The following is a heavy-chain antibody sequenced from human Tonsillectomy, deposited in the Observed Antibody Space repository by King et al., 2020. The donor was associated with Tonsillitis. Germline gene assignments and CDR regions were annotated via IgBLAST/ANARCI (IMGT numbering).Heavy chain of an antibody. Sequence: VQLVESGGGVVQPGRSLSLSCAASGFSFSSNGMHWVRQAPGKGLEWVAVISFDGSNKNYADSVKGRFTISRDNSNNTLFLHMNSLRAEDTAVYYCARERLYSSGWGTDYWGQGALLSVSS. D-gene: IGHD6-19*01. CDR3: ARERLYSSGWGTDY. CDR2: ISFDGSNK. V-gene: IGHV3-33*05. CDR1: GFSFSSNG. J-gene: IGHJ4*02.